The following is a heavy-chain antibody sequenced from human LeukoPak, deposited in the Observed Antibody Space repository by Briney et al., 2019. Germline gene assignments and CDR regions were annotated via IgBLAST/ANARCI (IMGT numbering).Heavy chain of an antibody. D-gene: IGHD6-19*01. J-gene: IGHJ4*02. V-gene: IGHV3-48*02. CDR2: ISSSYSTM. CDR1: GFTFSSYS. Sequence: GGSLRLSCAASGFTFSSYSMNWVRQAPGKGLEWVSYISSSYSTMYYADSVRGRFTISRDNAKNSLYLQMNSLRDEDTAVYYCARDAGGWGFTDYWDQGTLVTVSS. CDR3: ARDAGGWGFTDY.